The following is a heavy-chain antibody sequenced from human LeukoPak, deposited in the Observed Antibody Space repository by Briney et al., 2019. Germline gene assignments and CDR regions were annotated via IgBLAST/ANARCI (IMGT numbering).Heavy chain of an antibody. Sequence: GRFTISRDNAKNSLYLQMNCLRAEDTAVYYCAREEPLAYSSGWCGDYWGQGTLVTVSS. V-gene: IGHV3-11*05. J-gene: IGHJ4*02. D-gene: IGHD6-19*01. CDR3: AREEPLAYSSGWCGDY.